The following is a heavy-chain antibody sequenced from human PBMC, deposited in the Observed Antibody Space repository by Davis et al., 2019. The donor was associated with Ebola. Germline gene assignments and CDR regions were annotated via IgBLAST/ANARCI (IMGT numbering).Heavy chain of an antibody. Sequence: PGGSLRLSCAASGFTFSNAWMSWVRQAPGKGLEWVGRIKSNNEGGTTDYAAPVKDRFTISRDDSEGMVYVQMNSLKTEDTAVYYCTTGGSGWFLFNHWGQRTLVTVSA. V-gene: IGHV3-15*01. D-gene: IGHD6-19*01. CDR2: IKSNNEGGTT. J-gene: IGHJ4*02. CDR3: TTGGSGWFLFNH. CDR1: GFTFSNAW.